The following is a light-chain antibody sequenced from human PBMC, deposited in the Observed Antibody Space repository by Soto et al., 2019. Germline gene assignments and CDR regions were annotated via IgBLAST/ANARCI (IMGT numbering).Light chain of an antibody. V-gene: IGLV2-8*01. CDR3: SSYAGSNNVV. J-gene: IGLJ2*01. CDR2: EVS. Sequence: QSALTQPPSASGSPGQSVTISCTGTSSDVAGYNYVSWYQPHPGKAPKLVIYEVSKRPSGVPDRFSGSKSGNTASLTVSGLQSEDEADYYCSSYAGSNNVVFGGGTKVTVL. CDR1: SSDVAGYNY.